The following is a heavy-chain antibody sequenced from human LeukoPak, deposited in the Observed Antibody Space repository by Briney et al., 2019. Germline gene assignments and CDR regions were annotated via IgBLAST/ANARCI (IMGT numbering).Heavy chain of an antibody. Sequence: QSGGSLRLSCAASGFTFSTYAMNWVRQAPGKGLEWVAVISDDGRHNYYADSVKGRFTISRDNSKNTLYLQMNSLRAEDTAVYYCARGYDSSARPFDYWGQGTLVTVSS. D-gene: IGHD3-22*01. J-gene: IGHJ4*02. V-gene: IGHV3-30*14. CDR3: ARGYDSSARPFDY. CDR1: GFTFSTYA. CDR2: ISDDGRHN.